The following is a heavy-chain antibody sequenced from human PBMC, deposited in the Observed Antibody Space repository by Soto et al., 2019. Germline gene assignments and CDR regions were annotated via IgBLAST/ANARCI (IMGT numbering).Heavy chain of an antibody. Sequence: SETLSLTCTVSGGSLSSYYWSWIRQPPGKRLEWIGYIFYSGSTNYNPSLKSRVTISVDTSKNQFSLKLSSVTAADTAVYYCARRYRGAFDFWGQGTMVTVSS. CDR1: GGSLSSYY. CDR2: IFYSGST. D-gene: IGHD1-26*01. CDR3: ARRYRGAFDF. V-gene: IGHV4-59*08. J-gene: IGHJ3*01.